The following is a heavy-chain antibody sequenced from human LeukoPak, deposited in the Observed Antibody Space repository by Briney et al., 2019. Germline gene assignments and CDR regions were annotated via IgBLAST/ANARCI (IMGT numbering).Heavy chain of an antibody. D-gene: IGHD2-15*01. V-gene: IGHV3-74*01. J-gene: IGHJ4*02. Sequence: GGSLRLSCAAAGFTFSTYWMHWVRHAPGKGRVWVSRINSDGSTTNYADSVKGRFTISRDNAKNTLYLQMNSLRAEDTAVYYCTRQLNSGSWTMGGYWGQGTLVTVSS. CDR1: GFTFSTYW. CDR3: TRQLNSGSWTMGGY. CDR2: INSDGSTT.